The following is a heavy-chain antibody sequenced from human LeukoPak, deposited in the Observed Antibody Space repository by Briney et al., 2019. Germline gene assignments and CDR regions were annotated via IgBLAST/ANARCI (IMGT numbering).Heavy chain of an antibody. J-gene: IGHJ3*02. CDR3: ARGPYSYDSSGAFDI. CDR1: GFILSNYW. Sequence: GSLRLSCEVSGFILSNYWMSWVRQAPGKGLEWIGRISSSGSTNYNPSLKSRVTISVDTSKNQFSLKLSSVTAADTAVYFCARGPYSYDSSGAFDIWGQGTMVTVSS. V-gene: IGHV4-4*01. D-gene: IGHD3-22*01. CDR2: ISSSGST.